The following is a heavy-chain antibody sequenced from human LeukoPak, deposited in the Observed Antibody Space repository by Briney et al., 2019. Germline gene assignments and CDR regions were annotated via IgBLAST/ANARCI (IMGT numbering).Heavy chain of an antibody. CDR1: GFIFSKYA. CDR2: ISESGTST. Sequence: GGSLRLSCAASGFIFSKYAMSWVRQAPGKGLEWVSLISESGTSTYYADSVKGRFTISRDNSKNTLYLQMNSLRAEDTAVYYCAKGGYCSSTSCYGIDYWGQGTLVTVSS. CDR3: AKGGYCSSTSCYGIDY. V-gene: IGHV3-23*01. D-gene: IGHD2-2*01. J-gene: IGHJ4*02.